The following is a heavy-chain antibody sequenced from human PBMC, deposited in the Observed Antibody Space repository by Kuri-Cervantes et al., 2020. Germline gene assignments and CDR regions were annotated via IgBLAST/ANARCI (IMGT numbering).Heavy chain of an antibody. Sequence: SETLSLTCTVSGGSVSSGSYYWSWIRQPPGKGLEWIGSIYYSGSTYYNPSLKSRVTISVDTSKNQFSLKLSSVTAADTAVYYCARLSRRYSSGWYGPPHLSSDYWGQGTLVTVSS. D-gene: IGHD6-19*01. CDR2: IYYSGST. CDR1: GGSVSSGSYY. V-gene: IGHV4-39*01. J-gene: IGHJ4*02. CDR3: ARLSRRYSSGWYGPPHLSSDY.